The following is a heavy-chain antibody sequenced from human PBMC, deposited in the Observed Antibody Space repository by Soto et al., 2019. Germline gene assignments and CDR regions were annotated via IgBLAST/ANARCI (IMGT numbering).Heavy chain of an antibody. J-gene: IGHJ3*01. Sequence: QAQLVQSGPEVKQPGASVKVSCKASGYPFTDFAITWVRQAPGQGLEWMGWISPYSGNTNYAQKLQGRVSMTADASTGTASVEVRSLKSDDTATYFCARDGDYGDSRLHDSFDVWGQGTMVTVSS. D-gene: IGHD4-17*01. CDR1: GYPFTDFA. V-gene: IGHV1-18*01. CDR3: ARDGDYGDSRLHDSFDV. CDR2: ISPYSGNT.